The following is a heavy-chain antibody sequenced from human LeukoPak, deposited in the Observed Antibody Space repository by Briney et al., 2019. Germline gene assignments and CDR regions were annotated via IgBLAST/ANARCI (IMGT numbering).Heavy chain of an antibody. J-gene: IGHJ4*02. D-gene: IGHD2-2*01. Sequence: SETLSLTCAVYGGSFSGYYWSWIRQPPGKGLEWIGEINHSGSTNYNPSLKSRVTISVDTSKNQFSLKLSSVTAADTAVYYCARIVPATAIGRPYYFDYWGQGTLATVSS. CDR1: GGSFSGYY. CDR2: INHSGST. V-gene: IGHV4-34*01. CDR3: ARIVPATAIGRPYYFDY.